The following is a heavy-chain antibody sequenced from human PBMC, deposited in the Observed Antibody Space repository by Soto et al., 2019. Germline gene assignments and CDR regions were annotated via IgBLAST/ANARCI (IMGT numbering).Heavy chain of an antibody. Sequence: QVQLVESGGGVVQPGRSLRLSCAASGFTLSSYAMHWVRQAPGKGLEWVAVILYDGSNKYYADSVKGRFTITRDNSKNTLYLQMNSLKADDTAVYYCARDLLSSGWYRSLNYYGMDVWGQGATVTLSS. CDR2: ILYDGSNK. CDR1: GFTLSSYA. D-gene: IGHD6-19*01. CDR3: ARDLLSSGWYRSLNYYGMDV. V-gene: IGHV3-30-3*01. J-gene: IGHJ6*02.